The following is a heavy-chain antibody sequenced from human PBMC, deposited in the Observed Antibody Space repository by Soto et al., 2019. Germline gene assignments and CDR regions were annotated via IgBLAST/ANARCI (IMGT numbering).Heavy chain of an antibody. D-gene: IGHD1-1*01. CDR2: MNPNTGNT. CDR1: GYTFTTYD. CDR3: ARGTHNSRFDP. V-gene: IGHV1-8*01. J-gene: IGHJ5*02. Sequence: QVQLVQSGAEVKRPGASVKVSCKSSGYTFTTYDINWVRQATGQGLEWMGWMNPNTGNTAYAQKFQGRVTMTRNTSISTAYTELSGLTSEDTTVYYCARGTHNSRFDPWGQGTLVTVSS.